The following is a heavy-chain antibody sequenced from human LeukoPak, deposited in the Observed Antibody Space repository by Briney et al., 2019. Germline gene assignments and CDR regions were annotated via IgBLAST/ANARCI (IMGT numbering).Heavy chain of an antibody. J-gene: IGHJ6*02. V-gene: IGHV1-8*01. CDR3: ARGRRGEATVTTRYGMDA. Sequence: ASVKVSCKASGYTFTSYDINWVRQTTGQGLEWMGWMNPNSGNTGYAQKFQGRVTMTRNTSISTAYMELSSLRSEDTAVYYCARGRRGEATVTTRYGMDAWGQGTTVTVSS. CDR1: GYTFTSYD. CDR2: MNPNSGNT. D-gene: IGHD4-17*01.